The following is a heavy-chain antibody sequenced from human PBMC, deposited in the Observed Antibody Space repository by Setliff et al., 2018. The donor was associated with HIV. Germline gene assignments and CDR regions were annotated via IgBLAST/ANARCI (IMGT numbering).Heavy chain of an antibody. V-gene: IGHV3-21*01. J-gene: IGHJ3*01. Sequence: GGSLRLSCSASGFLFNRYSLNWVRQVPGRGPEWVASISNSSRYYWVKARYGDSVRGRFTISGDYAKNSVYLQMNSLRVEDSAVYYCAREVLRGGVDAFGLWGRGTVVTVSS. D-gene: IGHD3-10*01. CDR3: AREVLRGGVDAFGL. CDR1: GFLFNRYS. CDR2: ISNSSRYY.